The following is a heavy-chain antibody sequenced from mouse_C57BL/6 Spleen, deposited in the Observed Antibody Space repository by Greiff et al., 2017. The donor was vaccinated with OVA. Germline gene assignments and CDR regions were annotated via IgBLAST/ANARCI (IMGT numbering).Heavy chain of an antibody. J-gene: IGHJ4*01. V-gene: IGHV1-55*01. D-gene: IGHD3-2*02. CDR2: IYPGSGST. Sequence: QVQLQQPGAELVKPGASVKMSCKASGYTFTSYWITWVKQRPGQGLEWIGDIYPGSGSTNYNEKFKSKATLTVDTSSSTAYMQLSSLTSEDSAVYYCAIQRRLPPYAMDYWGQGSSVTVAA. CDR1: GYTFTSYW. CDR3: AIQRRLPPYAMDY.